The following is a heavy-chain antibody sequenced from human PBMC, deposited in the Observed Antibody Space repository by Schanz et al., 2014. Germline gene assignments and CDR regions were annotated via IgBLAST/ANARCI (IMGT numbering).Heavy chain of an antibody. V-gene: IGHV1-46*02. D-gene: IGHD2-2*01. CDR2: VNPGGGST. CDR1: GYTLKDHA. CDR3: ARDVPINDY. J-gene: IGHJ4*02. Sequence: QVQLVQSGPEVKKPGASVKVSCQASGYTLKDHAMHWVRQAPGQGLEWMGIVNPGGGSTSVAQRFQTRVTLTRDTSTSTVYMELSSLRSEDTAVYYCARDVPINDYWGQGTPVTVSS.